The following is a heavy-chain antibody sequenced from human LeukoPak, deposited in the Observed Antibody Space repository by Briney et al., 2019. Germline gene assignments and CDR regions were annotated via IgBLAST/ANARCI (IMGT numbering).Heavy chain of an antibody. V-gene: IGHV4-34*01. J-gene: IGHJ4*02. CDR1: GGSFSGYY. Sequence: SETLSLTCAVYGGSFSGYYWSWIRQPPGKGLEWIGEINHSGSTNYNPSLKSRVTISVDTSKNQFSLKLSSVTAADTAVYYCARGTSTTQWLFDYWGQGTLVTVSS. D-gene: IGHD6-19*01. CDR3: ARGTSTTQWLFDY. CDR2: INHSGST.